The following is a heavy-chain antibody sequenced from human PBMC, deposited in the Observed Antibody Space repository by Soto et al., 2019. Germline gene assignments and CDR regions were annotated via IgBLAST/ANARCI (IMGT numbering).Heavy chain of an antibody. D-gene: IGHD6-19*01. CDR3: ARDRVAVAGISSYYYYYGMDV. CDR1: GFTFSSYS. J-gene: IGHJ6*02. CDR2: ISSSSSYI. V-gene: IGHV3-21*01. Sequence: GGSLRLSCAASGFTFSSYSMNWVRQAPGKGLEWVSSISSSSSYIYYADSVKGRFTISRDNAKNSLYLQMNSLRAEDTAVYYCARDRVAVAGISSYYYYYGMDVWGQGTTVTVSS.